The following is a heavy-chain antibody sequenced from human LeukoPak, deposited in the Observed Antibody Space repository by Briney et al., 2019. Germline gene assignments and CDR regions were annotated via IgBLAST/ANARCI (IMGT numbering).Heavy chain of an antibody. CDR1: GYTLTELS. CDR3: ATGGSGWYNFDY. D-gene: IGHD6-19*01. CDR2: FDPEDGET. Sequence: GASVKVSCKVSGYTLTELSMHWVRQAPGRGLEWMGGFDPEDGETIYAQKFQGRVTMTEDTSTDTAYMELSSLRSEDTAVYYCATGGSGWYNFDYWGQGTLVTASS. V-gene: IGHV1-24*01. J-gene: IGHJ4*02.